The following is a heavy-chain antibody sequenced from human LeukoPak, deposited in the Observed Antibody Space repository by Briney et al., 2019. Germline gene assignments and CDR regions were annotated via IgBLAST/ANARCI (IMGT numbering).Heavy chain of an antibody. CDR2: IYYSGST. CDR3: ARVSTPDWNYYYYYYYMDV. D-gene: IGHD1-7*01. Sequence: SETLSLTCTVSGGSISSYYWSWIRQPPGKGLEWIGYIYYSGSTNYNPSLKSRVTISVDTSKNQFSLKLSSVTAADTAVYYCARVSTPDWNYYYYYYYMDVWGKGTTVTVSS. V-gene: IGHV4-59*01. J-gene: IGHJ6*03. CDR1: GGSISSYY.